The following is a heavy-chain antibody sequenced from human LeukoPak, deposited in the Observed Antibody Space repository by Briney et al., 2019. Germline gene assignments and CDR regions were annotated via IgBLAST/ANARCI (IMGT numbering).Heavy chain of an antibody. Sequence: PSETLSLTCTVSGGSINSGSYYCSWIRQPAGKGLEWIGRIYTSGNTTYNPSLKSRVTISVDTSKNQLSLKLNSLTAADTAVYFCARRAYSAAYWKHFDDWGQGSLVTVSS. J-gene: IGHJ4*02. CDR1: GGSINSGSYY. CDR2: IYTSGNT. V-gene: IGHV4-61*02. D-gene: IGHD1-1*01. CDR3: ARRAYSAAYWKHFDD.